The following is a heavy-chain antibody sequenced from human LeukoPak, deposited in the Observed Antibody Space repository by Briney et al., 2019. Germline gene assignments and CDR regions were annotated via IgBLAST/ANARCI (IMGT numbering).Heavy chain of an antibody. CDR1: GYTFTSYG. Sequence: GASVKVSCKAPGYTFTSYGISWVRQAPGQGLEWMGWISAYNGNTNYAQKLQGRVTMTTDTSTSTAYMELRSLRSDDTAVDYCARDRVIWFGELPYHWGQGTLVTVSS. CDR2: ISAYNGNT. D-gene: IGHD3-10*01. J-gene: IGHJ5*02. V-gene: IGHV1-18*01. CDR3: ARDRVIWFGELPYH.